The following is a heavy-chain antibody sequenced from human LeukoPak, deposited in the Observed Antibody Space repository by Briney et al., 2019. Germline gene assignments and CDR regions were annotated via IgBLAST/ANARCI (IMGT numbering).Heavy chain of an antibody. V-gene: IGHV4-34*01. D-gene: IGHD3-9*01. J-gene: IGHJ3*02. CDR2: INHSGST. Sequence: SETLSLTCAVYGGSFSGYYWSWIRQPPGKGLEWIGEINHSGSTNYNPSLKSRVTISVDTSKNQFSLKLSSVTAADTAVYYCARPRRDGILTGYIETHAFDIWGQGTMVTVSS. CDR3: ARPRRDGILTGYIETHAFDI. CDR1: GGSFSGYY.